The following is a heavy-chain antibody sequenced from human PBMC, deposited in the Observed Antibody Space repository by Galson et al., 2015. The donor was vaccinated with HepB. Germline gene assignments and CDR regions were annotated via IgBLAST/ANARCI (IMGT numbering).Heavy chain of an antibody. CDR2: IWFDGSNK. D-gene: IGHD1-26*01. V-gene: IGHV3-33*01. CDR3: ARSPVFNSGSWGGYYFDY. CDR1: GFTVSSYA. J-gene: IGHJ4*02. Sequence: SLRLSCAASGFTVSSYAMHWVRQAPGKGLEWVTVIWFDGSNKYYADSVQGRFTISRDNSKNTLHLQMSSLRAEDTAVYYCARSPVFNSGSWGGYYFDYWGQGTLVTVSS.